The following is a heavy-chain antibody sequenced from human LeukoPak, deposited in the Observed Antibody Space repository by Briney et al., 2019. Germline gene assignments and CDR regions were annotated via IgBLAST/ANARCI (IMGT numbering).Heavy chain of an antibody. J-gene: IGHJ4*02. Sequence: SETLSLTCTVSGGSISSYYWSWIRQPPGKGLEWIGYIFYSGSTNYNPSLKSRVTISVDTSKTQFSLKLSSVTAADTAVYYCARDPPRRDGYSGPSRHFDYWGQGTLVTVSS. D-gene: IGHD5-24*01. CDR1: GGSISSYY. CDR3: ARDPPRRDGYSGPSRHFDY. CDR2: IFYSGST. V-gene: IGHV4-59*01.